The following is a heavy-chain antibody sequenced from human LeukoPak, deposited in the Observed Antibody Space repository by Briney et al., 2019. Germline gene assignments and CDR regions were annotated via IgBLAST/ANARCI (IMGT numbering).Heavy chain of an antibody. Sequence: PSETLSLTCTVSGGSISSGSYYWGWIRQPPGKGLEWIGSIYYSGSTYYNPSLKSRVSISVDTSKNQFSLKLSSVTAADTAVYYCATHYSGSYYNAFDIWGQGTMVTVSS. J-gene: IGHJ3*02. CDR3: ATHYSGSYYNAFDI. CDR2: IYYSGST. D-gene: IGHD1-26*01. CDR1: GGSISSGSYY. V-gene: IGHV4-39*01.